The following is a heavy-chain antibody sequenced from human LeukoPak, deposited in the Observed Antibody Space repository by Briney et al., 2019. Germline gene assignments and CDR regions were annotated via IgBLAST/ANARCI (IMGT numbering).Heavy chain of an antibody. Sequence: SETLSLTCTVSGGSISSYYWSWIRQPPGKGLEWIGYIYYSGSTNYNPSLKSRVTISVDTSKNQFSLKLSSVTAADTAVYYCARLFEPAAFSDAFEIWGQGTMVTVSS. V-gene: IGHV4-59*08. CDR3: ARLFEPAAFSDAFEI. J-gene: IGHJ3*02. CDR1: GGSISSYY. D-gene: IGHD2-2*01. CDR2: IYYSGST.